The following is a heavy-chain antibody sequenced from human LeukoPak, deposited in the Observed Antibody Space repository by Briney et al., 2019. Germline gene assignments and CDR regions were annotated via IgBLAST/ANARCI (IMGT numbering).Heavy chain of an antibody. CDR3: ARGCCEGSIEVAGHDY. J-gene: IGHJ4*02. CDR1: GYTFSTFY. CDR2: INPSGGRT. D-gene: IGHD6-19*01. V-gene: IGHV1-46*01. Sequence: ASVKVSCKASGYTFSTFYMHWVRQAPGQGLEWMGLINPSGGRTSYTQKFQDRVTVTRDTSTNTVYLELSSLRYEDTAVYYCARGCCEGSIEVAGHDYWGQGTLAFVSS.